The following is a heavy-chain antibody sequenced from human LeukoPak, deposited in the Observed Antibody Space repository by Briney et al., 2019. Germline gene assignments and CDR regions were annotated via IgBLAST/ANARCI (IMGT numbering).Heavy chain of an antibody. CDR2: ISYDGSNK. CDR3: AKEFPVAGSPFDY. CDR1: GFTFSSYG. Sequence: PGRSLRLSCAASGFTFSSYGMHWVRQAPGKGLEWVAVISYDGSNKYYADSVKGRLTISRDNSKNTLYLQMNSLRAEDTAVYYCAKEFPVAGSPFDYWGQGTLVTVSS. J-gene: IGHJ4*02. D-gene: IGHD6-19*01. V-gene: IGHV3-30*18.